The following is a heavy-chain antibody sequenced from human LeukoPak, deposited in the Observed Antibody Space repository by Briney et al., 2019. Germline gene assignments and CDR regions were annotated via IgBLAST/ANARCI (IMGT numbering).Heavy chain of an antibody. J-gene: IGHJ4*02. CDR3: AKPCTSGWYYFDS. D-gene: IGHD6-19*01. CDR2: MSGSGGTS. CDR1: GFTFSSYS. Sequence: PGGSLRLSCAASGFTFSSYSMNWVRQTPRKGLEWVSGMSGSGGTSYCADSVKGRFTISRDNSKNTLYLQMNSLRAEDTAIYFCAKPCTSGWYYFDSWGQGTLVTVSS. V-gene: IGHV3-23*01.